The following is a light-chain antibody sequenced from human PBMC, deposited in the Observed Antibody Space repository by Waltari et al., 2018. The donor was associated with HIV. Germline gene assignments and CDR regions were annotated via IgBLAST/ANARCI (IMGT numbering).Light chain of an antibody. CDR1: QGIANW. CDR3: QQTNSFPIT. V-gene: IGKV1D-12*01. Sequence: DIQMTQFPSSVSASVGHRFTMTCRATQGIANWVAWYQQKPGKAPKLLIHGASILQEEVPSRFSGSGSGTIFTLTIKTLQPEDFATYFCQQTNSFPITFGQGTRLDSK. CDR2: GAS. J-gene: IGKJ5*01.